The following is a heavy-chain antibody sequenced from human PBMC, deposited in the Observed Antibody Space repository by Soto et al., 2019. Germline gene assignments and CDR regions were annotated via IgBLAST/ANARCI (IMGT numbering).Heavy chain of an antibody. CDR1: GFTFSSYA. D-gene: IGHD3-9*01. CDR2: ISGSGGST. Sequence: PGGSLRLSCAASGFTFSSYAMSWVRQAPGKGLEWVSAISGSGGSTYYADSVKGRFTISRDNSKNTLYLQMNSLRAEDTAVYYCAKDRGQGGSYYDILTGYSLYNWFDPWGQGTLVTVSS. V-gene: IGHV3-23*01. CDR3: AKDRGQGGSYYDILTGYSLYNWFDP. J-gene: IGHJ5*02.